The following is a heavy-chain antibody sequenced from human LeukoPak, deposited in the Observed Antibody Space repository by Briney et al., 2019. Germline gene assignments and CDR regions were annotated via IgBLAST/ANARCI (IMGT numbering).Heavy chain of an antibody. V-gene: IGHV4-31*03. J-gene: IGHJ3*02. CDR2: IHPSGTL. Sequence: PSETLSLTCTVSGASFSSGDQYWNWIRQSPGKGLEWIGSIHPSGTLYNNPSLESRVTMSMDTSKNQFSLNLNSVTAADTAVYYCARHWGSYCTNGVCYLDAFDIWGQGTMVTVSS. CDR3: ARHWGSYCTNGVCYLDAFDI. CDR1: GASFSSGDQY. D-gene: IGHD2-8*01.